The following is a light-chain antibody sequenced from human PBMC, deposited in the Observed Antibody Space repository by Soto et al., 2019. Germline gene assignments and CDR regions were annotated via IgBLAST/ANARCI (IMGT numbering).Light chain of an antibody. CDR3: QQYGNSRGT. V-gene: IGKV3-20*01. J-gene: IGKJ1*01. CDR2: GAS. CDR1: RNVSTSY. Sequence: DMVLTQSPGTLSLSPLIIGTRSVMASRNVSTSYVAWYQQKPGQAPRLLIYGASSRATGIPDRFSGSGSGTDFTLTISGLEPEDFAVYYCQQYGNSRGTFGQGTKVDI.